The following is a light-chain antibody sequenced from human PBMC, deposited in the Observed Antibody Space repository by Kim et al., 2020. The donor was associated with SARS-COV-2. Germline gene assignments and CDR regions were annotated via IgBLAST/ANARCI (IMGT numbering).Light chain of an antibody. Sequence: QAGLTQPPSLSKALGQTATLTCTGNSNNVGNQGAAWLQHHQGHPPKLLSYRNNNRPSGISERLSASRSGNTASLTISGLQPEDEADYYCSAWDSSLSGWVFGGGTQLTVL. CDR2: RNN. CDR1: SNNVGNQG. J-gene: IGLJ3*02. CDR3: SAWDSSLSGWV. V-gene: IGLV10-54*01.